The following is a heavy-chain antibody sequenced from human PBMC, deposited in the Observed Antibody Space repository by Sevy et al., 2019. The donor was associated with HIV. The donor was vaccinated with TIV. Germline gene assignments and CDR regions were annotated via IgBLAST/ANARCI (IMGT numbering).Heavy chain of an antibody. D-gene: IGHD3-10*01. Sequence: GGSLRLSCAVSGFSFSDYWMHWVRQTPGKGLEWVARKNFEGNTTSYADSVKGRFTISRDNAKKILHLQVNSLTVKDTAVYYCARDSGAGLDSWGQGTLVTVSS. CDR3: ARDSGAGLDS. CDR1: GFSFSDYW. CDR2: KNFEGNTT. J-gene: IGHJ5*02. V-gene: IGHV3-74*03.